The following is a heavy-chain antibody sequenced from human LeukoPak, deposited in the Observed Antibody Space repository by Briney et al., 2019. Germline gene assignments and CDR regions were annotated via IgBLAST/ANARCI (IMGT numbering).Heavy chain of an antibody. Sequence: GRSLRLSCAASGFTFSSYGMHWVRQAPGKGLESVSVISPDGTSTHYANSVKGRFTISRDNSKNTLHLQMGSLRVEDMAVYYCARESIGDYDYWGQGTLVTVSS. D-gene: IGHD4-17*01. V-gene: IGHV3-64*01. CDR2: ISPDGTST. J-gene: IGHJ4*02. CDR3: ARESIGDYDY. CDR1: GFTFSSYG.